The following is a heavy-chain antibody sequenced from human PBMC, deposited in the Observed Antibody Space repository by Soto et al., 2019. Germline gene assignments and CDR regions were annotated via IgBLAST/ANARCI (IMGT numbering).Heavy chain of an antibody. CDR2: ISYDGSNK. CDR1: GFTFSDYG. CDR3: AKDLPPASYYYYVMDV. J-gene: IGHJ6*02. Sequence: QVHLVESGGGVVQPGRPLRLSCAASGFTFSDYGMHWVRQAPGKGLEWVAVISYDGSNKYYAEFVKGRFSISRDNSKNPLYLHINSLRAEDTAVYFCAKDLPPASYYYYVMDVWGQGTTVTVSS. V-gene: IGHV3-30*18.